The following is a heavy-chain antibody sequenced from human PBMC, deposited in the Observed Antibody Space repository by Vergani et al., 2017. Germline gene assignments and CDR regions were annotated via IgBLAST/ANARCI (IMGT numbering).Heavy chain of an antibody. V-gene: IGHV3-30-3*01. CDR1: GFTFSSYA. CDR3: ARDPRGDRGGSSWYFDY. Sequence: QVQLVESGGGVVQPGRSLRLSCAASGFTFSSYAMHWVRQAPGKGREWVAVISYDGSNKYYADSVKGRFTISRDNSKNTLYLQMNSLRAQDTAVYYCARDPRGDRGGSSWYFDYWGQGTLVTVSS. D-gene: IGHD6-13*01. J-gene: IGHJ4*02. CDR2: ISYDGSNK.